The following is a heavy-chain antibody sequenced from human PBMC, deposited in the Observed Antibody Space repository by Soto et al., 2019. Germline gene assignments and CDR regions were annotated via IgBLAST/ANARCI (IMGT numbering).Heavy chain of an antibody. CDR1: GFPFSSYS. J-gene: IGHJ3*01. D-gene: IGHD3-22*01. CDR2: ISSSSSTI. V-gene: IGHV3-48*01. CDR3: ARDQLYYNDISGRPLNAFDV. Sequence: GGSLRLSCAASGFPFSSYSMNWVRQAPGKGLEWVSYISSSSSTIYYADSVKGRFTISRDNAKNSLYLQMNSLRAEDTAVYYCARDQLYYNDISGRPLNAFDVWGQGTMVTVS.